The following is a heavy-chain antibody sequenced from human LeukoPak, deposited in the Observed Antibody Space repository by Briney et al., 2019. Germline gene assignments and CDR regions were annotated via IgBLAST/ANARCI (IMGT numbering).Heavy chain of an antibody. CDR3: AKVYGPNSSTQGC. CDR1: GFTLSSYA. D-gene: IGHD6-13*01. V-gene: IGHV3-23*01. Sequence: GGSLRLSCAASGFTLSSYAMSWVRQAPGKGLEWVSAISGSGGSTYYADSVKGRFTISRDNSKNTLYLQMNSLRAEDTAVYYCAKVYGPNSSTQGCWGQGTLVTVSS. CDR2: ISGSGGST. J-gene: IGHJ4*02.